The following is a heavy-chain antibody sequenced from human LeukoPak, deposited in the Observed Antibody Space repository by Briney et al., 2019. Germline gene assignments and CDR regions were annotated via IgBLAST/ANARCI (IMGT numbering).Heavy chain of an antibody. CDR3: AREVRSGYDWTFDY. CDR1: GYTFTGYD. J-gene: IGHJ4*02. CDR2: INPNSGGT. V-gene: IGHV1-2*04. D-gene: IGHD5-12*01. Sequence: SVKVSCKASGYTFTGYDMHWVRQAPGQGGEWMGWINPNSGGTKYAQKFQGWVTMTRDTAISTAYMELSRLRSDDTAVYYCAREVRSGYDWTFDYWGQGTLVTVSS.